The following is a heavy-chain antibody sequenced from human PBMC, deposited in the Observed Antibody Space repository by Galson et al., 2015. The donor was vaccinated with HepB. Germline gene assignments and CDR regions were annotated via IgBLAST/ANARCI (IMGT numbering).Heavy chain of an antibody. CDR1: GGTFSSYA. Sequence: SVKVSCKASGGTFSSYAISWVRQAPGQGLEWMGGIIPIFGTANYAQKFQGRVTITADESTSTAYMELSSLRSEDTAVYYCASRLYYDSSGYYYPFDYWGQGTLVTVSS. J-gene: IGHJ4*02. V-gene: IGHV1-69*13. CDR2: IIPIFGTA. D-gene: IGHD3-22*01. CDR3: ASRLYYDSSGYYYPFDY.